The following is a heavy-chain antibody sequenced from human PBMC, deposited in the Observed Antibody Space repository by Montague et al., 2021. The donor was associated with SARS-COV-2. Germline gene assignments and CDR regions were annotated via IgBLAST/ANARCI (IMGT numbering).Heavy chain of an antibody. V-gene: IGHV4-34*01. J-gene: IGHJ6*02. Sequence: SETLSLTCAVYGGSFSGYCWSWIRQSLGKGLEWIGEINHSGDTNYNPPLKSRVTISVDTSKNQFSLKLRSVTAADMAVYYCARGVLGENRYASGWFLTHHYNSLDVWGQGNTVTVSS. CDR1: GGSFSGYC. D-gene: IGHD6-19*01. CDR2: INHSGDT. CDR3: ARGVLGENRYASGWFLTHHYNSLDV.